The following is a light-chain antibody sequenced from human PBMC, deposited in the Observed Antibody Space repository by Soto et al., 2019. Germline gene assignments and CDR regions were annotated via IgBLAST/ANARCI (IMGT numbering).Light chain of an antibody. CDR1: HDITSY. V-gene: IGKV1-33*01. J-gene: IGKJ3*01. Sequence: DIQMTQSPSSLSAAVGDRVTITCQASHDITSYLNWYQHKPWKAPKLLIYDASILEAGVPSRFSGSGSGTHFTFTLSSLQPEDVATYYCQKCDYLPIFGPGTPVDFQ. CDR3: QKCDYLPI. CDR2: DAS.